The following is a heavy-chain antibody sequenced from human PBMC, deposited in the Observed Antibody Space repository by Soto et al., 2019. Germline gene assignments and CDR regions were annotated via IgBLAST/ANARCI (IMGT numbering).Heavy chain of an antibody. CDR1: GFRFRDYY. V-gene: IGHV3-11*01. J-gene: IGHJ6*03. CDR2: ISSTGSII. Sequence: QVQLVESGGGLVKPGGSLRLSCAASGFRFRDYYMSWIRQAPGKGLEWISYISSTGSIIYQADSVEGRFTVSRDNAESSLYLQMDSLRADDTAVYYCARRTSGYDVYYYYYMDVWGKGTTVTVSS. CDR3: ARRTSGYDVYYYYYMDV. D-gene: IGHD5-12*01.